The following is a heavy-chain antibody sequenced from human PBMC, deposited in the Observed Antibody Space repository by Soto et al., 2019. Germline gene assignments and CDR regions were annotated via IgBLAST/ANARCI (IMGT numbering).Heavy chain of an antibody. D-gene: IGHD6-19*01. J-gene: IGHJ5*02. CDR2: INAYNGNT. CDR1: GGTFSSYT. Sequence: ASVKVSCKASGGTFSSYTISWVRQAPGQGLEWMGWINAYNGNTNYAQNLQGRVTLTTDTSTSTAYMELRSLRSDDTAVYYCARDTGRGYSSGWYGNWFDPWGQGTLVTVSS. CDR3: ARDTGRGYSSGWYGNWFDP. V-gene: IGHV1-18*01.